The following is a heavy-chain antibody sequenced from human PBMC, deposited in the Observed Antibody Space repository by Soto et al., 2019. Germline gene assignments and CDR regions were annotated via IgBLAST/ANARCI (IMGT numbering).Heavy chain of an antibody. CDR1: GFNVNDNS. D-gene: IGHD3-22*01. CDR2: VYADGRR. V-gene: IGHV3-53*01. J-gene: IGHJ6*02. CDR3: ARTRLYDASGYYYYFYGMDV. Sequence: VQVVESGGGTIQPGGSLRLSCAASGFNVNDNSLAWVRQAPGKGLEWVSVVYADGRRFYADSVEGRFIISTDNSENTVFLQMTSLRVEDTALYYCARTRLYDASGYYYYFYGMDVWGQGTRVTVSS.